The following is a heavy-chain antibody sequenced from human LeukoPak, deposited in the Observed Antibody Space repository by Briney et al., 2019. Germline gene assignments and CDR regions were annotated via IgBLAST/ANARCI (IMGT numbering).Heavy chain of an antibody. D-gene: IGHD2-2*01. CDR1: GFTFSDYS. CDR2: ITSAGGYK. CDR3: ATSGGFVLPNAITGNWYMDV. Sequence: GGSPRLSCGASGFTFSDYSMNWVRQAPGKGLAWAASITSAGGYKYYADSVKGRFTISRDNAQNSLFLQMNSLRAEDTAVYFCATSGGFVLPNAITGNWYMDVWGRGTSVTVSS. V-gene: IGHV3-21*01. J-gene: IGHJ6*03.